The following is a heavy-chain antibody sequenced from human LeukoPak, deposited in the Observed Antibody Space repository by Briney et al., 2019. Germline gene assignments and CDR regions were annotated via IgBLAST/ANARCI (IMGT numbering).Heavy chain of an antibody. CDR1: GFTVSSNY. Sequence: PGGSLRLSCAASGFTVSSNYMSWVRQAPGKGLEWVSVIYSGGNTYYADSVKGRFTISRDNSKNTLYLQMNSLRAEDTALYYCARDLHCSGGSCLNFDYWGQGTLVTVSS. CDR2: IYSGGNT. V-gene: IGHV3-66*01. J-gene: IGHJ4*02. CDR3: ARDLHCSGGSCLNFDY. D-gene: IGHD2-15*01.